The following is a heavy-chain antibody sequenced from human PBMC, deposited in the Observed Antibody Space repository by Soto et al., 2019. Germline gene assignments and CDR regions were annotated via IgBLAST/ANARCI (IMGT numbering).Heavy chain of an antibody. J-gene: IGHJ5*02. D-gene: IGHD2-21*02. V-gene: IGHV3-23*01. CDR1: GFTFNNYA. CDR3: AKGDRSDCGADCYSDH. Sequence: EVQLLGSGGGLVQPGGSLRLSCAASGFTFNNYAMNWVRQAPGKGLEWVSGISGSGGTTYYADSVKGRFTISRDNSRNTLYLQMISLRAGDTAVYYCAKGDRSDCGADCYSDHWGQGTLVTVSS. CDR2: ISGSGGTT.